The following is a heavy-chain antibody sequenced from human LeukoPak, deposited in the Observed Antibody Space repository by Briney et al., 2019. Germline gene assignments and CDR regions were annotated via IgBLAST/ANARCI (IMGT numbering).Heavy chain of an antibody. CDR1: GFTLVEYG. J-gene: IGHJ3*02. V-gene: IGHV3-20*04. CDR3: ARCSRSSTDCYSAFDI. Sequence: PGGALRLSREASGFTLVEYGKSWVRHAAGKGLEWGSALPNWNGGSPGYAGSVRGRFTVSRDNAKNSLYLQMNSLRAEDTALYYCARCSRSSTDCYSAFDIWGQGTVVTVSS. CDR2: LPNWNGGSP. D-gene: IGHD2-2*02.